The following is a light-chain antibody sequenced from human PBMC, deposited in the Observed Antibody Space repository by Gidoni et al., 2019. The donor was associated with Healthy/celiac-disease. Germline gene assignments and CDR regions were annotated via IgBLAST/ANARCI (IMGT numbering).Light chain of an antibody. Sequence: EIVPTQSPATLPVSPGERATLSCWASQSVSSNLAWYQQKPGQAPRLLIYGASTRATGIPARFSGSGSGTEFTLTISSLQSEDFAVYYCQQYNSWLITFGQGTRLEIK. J-gene: IGKJ5*01. CDR2: GAS. CDR1: QSVSSN. CDR3: QQYNSWLIT. V-gene: IGKV3-15*01.